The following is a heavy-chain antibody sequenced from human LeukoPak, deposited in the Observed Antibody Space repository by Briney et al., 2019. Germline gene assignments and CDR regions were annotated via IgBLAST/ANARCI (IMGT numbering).Heavy chain of an antibody. J-gene: IGHJ4*02. CDR3: AKAMRLTTMTTGDNTDY. D-gene: IGHD4-17*01. Sequence: GGSLRLSCAASGFTFSSYAMRWVRQAPGKGLEWVSGISGSGGSTNYADSVKGRFTISRDNSKNTLYLQMNSLRAEDTAEYFCAKAMRLTTMTTGDNTDYWGQGTLVTVSS. V-gene: IGHV3-23*01. CDR2: ISGSGGST. CDR1: GFTFSSYA.